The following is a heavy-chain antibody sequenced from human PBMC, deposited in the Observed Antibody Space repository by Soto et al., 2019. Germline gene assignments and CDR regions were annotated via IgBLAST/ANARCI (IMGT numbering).Heavy chain of an antibody. D-gene: IGHD1-26*01. CDR2: IKRDGSTT. CDR1: GFTFSDYW. CDR3: ASGAIKYYYVGV. J-gene: IGHJ6*01. Sequence: EVQLVESGGGLVQPGGSLRLSCAASGFTFSDYWMHWVRQAPGKGLEWVSRIKRDGSTTNYADSVKGRFTISRDNAKNALDLEMNSMRGEDTADYYGASGAIKYYYVGVWGQGTPVTVFS. V-gene: IGHV3-74*01.